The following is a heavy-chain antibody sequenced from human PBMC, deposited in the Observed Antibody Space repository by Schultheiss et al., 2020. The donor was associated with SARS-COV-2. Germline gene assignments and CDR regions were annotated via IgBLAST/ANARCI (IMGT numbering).Heavy chain of an antibody. CDR2: IWYDGSNK. D-gene: IGHD2-21*02. Sequence: GSLRLSCAASGFTFSSYGMHWVRQAPGKGLEWVAVIWYDGSNKYYADSVKGRFTISRDNSRNTLYLQMDSLRAEDTAVYYCARDWPAYCGGDCYTNYGMDVWGQGTTVTVSS. CDR3: ARDWPAYCGGDCYTNYGMDV. CDR1: GFTFSSYG. V-gene: IGHV3-33*01. J-gene: IGHJ6*02.